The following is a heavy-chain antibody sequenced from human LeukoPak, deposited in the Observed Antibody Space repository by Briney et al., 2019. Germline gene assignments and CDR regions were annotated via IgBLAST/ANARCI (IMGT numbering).Heavy chain of an antibody. Sequence: GASVKVSCKTSGYSFTHYAISWVRQAPGQGLEWMGWISTYNGDTKYAQKLQGRFTMTSDTSTSTVYMELRSLTSDDTAVYYCARDPSNTSRWYIYFDFWGQGTLVTVSS. CDR3: ARDPSNTSRWYIYFDF. J-gene: IGHJ4*02. V-gene: IGHV1-18*01. D-gene: IGHD6-19*01. CDR1: GYSFTHYA. CDR2: ISTYNGDT.